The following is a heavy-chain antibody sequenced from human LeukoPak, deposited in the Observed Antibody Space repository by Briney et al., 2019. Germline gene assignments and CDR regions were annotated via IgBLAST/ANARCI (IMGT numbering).Heavy chain of an antibody. D-gene: IGHD6-19*01. CDR2: ICGSGGCT. Sequence: PGGSLRLSCEASGFTFNTYAIYWVRQAPGKGLEWVSGICGSGGCTYYADCVKGRFTISRDNSKNTVYLQMNSLTADDTAVYYCAKTTVGYSSGRYPGWPADCWGQGTLVTVSS. V-gene: IGHV3-23*01. J-gene: IGHJ4*02. CDR1: GFTFNTYA. CDR3: AKTTVGYSSGRYPGWPADC.